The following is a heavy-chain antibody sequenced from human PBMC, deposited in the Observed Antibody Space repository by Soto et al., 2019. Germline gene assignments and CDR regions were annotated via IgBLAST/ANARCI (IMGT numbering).Heavy chain of an antibody. CDR3: ARDLGGFPDY. Sequence: QVQLVRSGGEVKKPGASVKVSCKASGYSFTSYGISWVRQAPGQGLEWMGWISAYNGNRKYAQKFQGRVTMTTDTSTSTAYMELRSLRSDDTAVYYCARDLGGFPDYWGQGTLVTVSS. J-gene: IGHJ4*02. V-gene: IGHV1-18*01. D-gene: IGHD5-12*01. CDR1: GYSFTSYG. CDR2: ISAYNGNR.